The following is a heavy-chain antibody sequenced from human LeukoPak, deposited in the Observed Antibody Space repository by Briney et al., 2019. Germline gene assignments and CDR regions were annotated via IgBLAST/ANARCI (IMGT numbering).Heavy chain of an antibody. J-gene: IGHJ6*02. D-gene: IGHD2-15*01. CDR1: GGSISSYY. CDR2: IYYSGST. CDR3: ARDNLVRYCSGGSCGGYYYYGMDV. V-gene: IGHV4-59*01. Sequence: SETLSLTCTASGGSISSYYWSWIRQPPGKGLEWIGYIYYSGSTNYNPSLKSRVTISVDTSKNQFPLKLSSVTAADTTVYYCARDNLVRYCSGGSCGGYYYYGMDVWGQGTTVTVSS.